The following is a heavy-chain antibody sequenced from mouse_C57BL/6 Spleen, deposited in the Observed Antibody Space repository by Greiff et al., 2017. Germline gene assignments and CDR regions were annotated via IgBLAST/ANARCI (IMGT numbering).Heavy chain of an antibody. D-gene: IGHD2-12*01. CDR2: IDPSDSYT. Sequence: VQLQQPGAELVKPGASVKLSCKASGYTFTSYWMQWVKQRPGQGLEWIGEIDPSDSYTNYNQKFKGKATLTVDTSSSTAYMQLSSLTSEDSAVYYCAIYDRFAYWGQGTLVTVSA. V-gene: IGHV1-50*01. CDR1: GYTFTSYW. J-gene: IGHJ3*01. CDR3: AIYDRFAY.